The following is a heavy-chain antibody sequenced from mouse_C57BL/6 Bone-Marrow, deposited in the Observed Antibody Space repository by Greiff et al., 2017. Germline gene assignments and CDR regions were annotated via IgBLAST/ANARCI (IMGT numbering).Heavy chain of an antibody. CDR1: GFTFSSYG. V-gene: IGHV5-6*01. CDR3: ARHKVDY. Sequence: EVQLVESGGDLVKPGGSLKLSCAASGFTFSSYGMSWVRQTPDKRLEWVATISSGGSYTYYPDSVKGRFTISRDNAKNTLYLQMSSLKSEDTAMYYCARHKVDYWGQGTSVTVSS. J-gene: IGHJ4*01. CDR2: ISSGGSYT.